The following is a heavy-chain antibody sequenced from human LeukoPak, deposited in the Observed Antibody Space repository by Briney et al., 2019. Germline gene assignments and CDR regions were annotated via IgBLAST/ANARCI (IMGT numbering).Heavy chain of an antibody. Sequence: PGGSLRLSCAASGFTFDDYGMSWVRQAPGKGLEWVSGSNWNGGSTGYAGSVKGRFTSSRDNAKNSLYLQMNSLRAEDTALYYCARGTIFGVFILFDYWGQGALVTVSS. CDR3: ARGTIFGVFILFDY. V-gene: IGHV3-20*04. D-gene: IGHD3-3*01. CDR2: SNWNGGST. J-gene: IGHJ4*02. CDR1: GFTFDDYG.